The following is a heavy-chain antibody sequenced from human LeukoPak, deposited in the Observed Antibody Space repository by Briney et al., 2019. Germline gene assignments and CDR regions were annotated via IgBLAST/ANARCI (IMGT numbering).Heavy chain of an antibody. D-gene: IGHD6-13*01. V-gene: IGHV3-21*01. Sequence: GGSLRLSCAASGFTFSSYSMNWVRQAPGKGLEWVSSISSSSSYIYYADSVKGRFTISRDNAKNSLYLQMNSLRAEDTAVYYCARVGYSSSWRDPYYFDYWGQGTLVTVSS. CDR3: ARVGYSSSWRDPYYFDY. CDR1: GFTFSSYS. CDR2: ISSSSSYI. J-gene: IGHJ4*02.